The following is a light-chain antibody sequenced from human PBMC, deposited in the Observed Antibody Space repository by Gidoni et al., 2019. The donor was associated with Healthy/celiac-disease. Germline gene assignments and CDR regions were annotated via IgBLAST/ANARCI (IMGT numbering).Light chain of an antibody. Sequence: DIQMTQSPSSLSASVGDRVTITGRASQSISSYLNWYQQKPGKAPKRLIYAASSLQSGVPSRFSGSGSGTDFTLTISSLQPEDFATYYCQQSYSTPPTFGQGTKVEIK. CDR1: QSISSY. CDR2: AAS. CDR3: QQSYSTPPT. J-gene: IGKJ1*01. V-gene: IGKV1-39*01.